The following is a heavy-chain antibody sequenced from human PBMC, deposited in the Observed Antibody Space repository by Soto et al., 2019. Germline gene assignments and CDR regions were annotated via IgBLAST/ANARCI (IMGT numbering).Heavy chain of an antibody. Sequence: PATRSLTCTVSGGSISSNDHLCWLHEPPGKGLEWIGSVYYSDTTYYNPSLKSRVTISVDTSKTQFSLKLSSVTAADTAVYYCARSWYYGSGSYSGMDVWGQGTTVT. CDR3: ARSWYYGSGSYSGMDV. D-gene: IGHD3-10*01. CDR1: GGSISSNDH. J-gene: IGHJ6*02. V-gene: IGHV4-39*01. CDR2: VYYSDTT.